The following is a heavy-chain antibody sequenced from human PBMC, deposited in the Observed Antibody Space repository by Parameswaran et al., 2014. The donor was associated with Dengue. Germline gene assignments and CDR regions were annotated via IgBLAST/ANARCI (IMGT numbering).Heavy chain of an antibody. J-gene: IGHJ4*02. Sequence: VRQAPGKGLEWVSGISWNSGSIGYADSVKGRFTISRDNAKNSLYVQMNSLRAEDTALYYCAKDPTAMVTSFDYWGQGTLVTVSS. D-gene: IGHD5-18*01. CDR3: AKDPTAMVTSFDY. CDR2: ISWNSGSI. V-gene: IGHV3-9*01.